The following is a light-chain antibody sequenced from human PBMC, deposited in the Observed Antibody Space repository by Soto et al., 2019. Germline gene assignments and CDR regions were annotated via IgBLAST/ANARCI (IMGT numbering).Light chain of an antibody. Sequence: QAVVTQPPSASGTPGQRVTISCSGSSSNIGRNYIFWYQQVPGTAPKLLMYSTNQRPAGVPDRFSGAKSGTSASLAIRGLRSEDAADYYCAAWDDILSGVVFGGGTKLTVL. J-gene: IGLJ2*01. CDR2: STN. CDR1: SSNIGRNY. CDR3: AAWDDILSGVV. V-gene: IGLV1-47*02.